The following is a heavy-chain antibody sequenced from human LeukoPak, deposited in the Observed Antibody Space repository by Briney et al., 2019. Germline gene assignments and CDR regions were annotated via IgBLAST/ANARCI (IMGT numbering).Heavy chain of an antibody. CDR3: ARAYYDFWSGYYTLYYYYYYYMDV. Sequence: GGSLRLSCAASGFTFSSYSMNWVRQAPGKGLEWVSSISSSSSYIYYADSVKGRFTIPRDNAKNSLYLQMNSLRAEDTAVYYCARAYYDFWSGYYTLYYYYYYYMDVWGKGTTATVSS. CDR2: ISSSSSYI. V-gene: IGHV3-21*04. D-gene: IGHD3-3*01. CDR1: GFTFSSYS. J-gene: IGHJ6*03.